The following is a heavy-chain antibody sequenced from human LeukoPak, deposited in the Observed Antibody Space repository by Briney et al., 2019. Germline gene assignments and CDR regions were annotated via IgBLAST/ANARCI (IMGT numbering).Heavy chain of an antibody. J-gene: IGHJ4*02. D-gene: IGHD1-26*01. CDR2: INHSGST. CDR1: GGSISSSSYY. V-gene: IGHV4-39*07. CDR3: ARGQGGSYYGSFSDRGIPTDY. Sequence: SETLSLTCTVSGGSISSSSYYWGWLRQPPGKGLEWIGEINHSGSTNYNPSLKSRVTISVDTSKNQFSLKLSSVTAADTAVYYCARGQGGSYYGSFSDRGIPTDYWGQGTLVTVSS.